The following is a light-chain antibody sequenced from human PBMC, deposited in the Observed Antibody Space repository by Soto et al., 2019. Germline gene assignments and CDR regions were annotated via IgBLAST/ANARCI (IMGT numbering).Light chain of an antibody. J-gene: IGKJ4*01. CDR2: AAY. Sequence: DIQMTQAPSSLSASVGDRVTITCRARQDISNYLAWYQQKPGKGPKLLISAAYTLQSGVPPRFSGSGSGTDFTLTISSLQPEDVATYYCQKYDNAPLTFGGGTKVEIK. CDR1: QDISNY. CDR3: QKYDNAPLT. V-gene: IGKV1-27*01.